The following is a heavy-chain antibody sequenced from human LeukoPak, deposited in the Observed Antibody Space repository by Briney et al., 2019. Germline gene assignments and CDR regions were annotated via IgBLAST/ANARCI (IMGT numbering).Heavy chain of an antibody. D-gene: IGHD6-19*01. CDR2: ISSGSRNI. CDR3: ARDIISYSSGCYDY. CDR1: GFTFNSYS. V-gene: IGHV3-21*01. J-gene: IGHJ4*02. Sequence: GGSLRLSCAASGFTFNSYSMNWVRQAPGKGLEWVSSISSGSRNIYYADSVKGRFTISRDNAKKSLYLQMNSLRAEDTAVYYCARDIISYSSGCYDYWGQGTLVTVSS.